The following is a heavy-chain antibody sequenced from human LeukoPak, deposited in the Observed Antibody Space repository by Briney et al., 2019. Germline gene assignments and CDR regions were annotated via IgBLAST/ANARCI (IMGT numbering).Heavy chain of an antibody. J-gene: IGHJ4*02. CDR3: AKSDSSGYYYASDY. V-gene: IGHV3-7*03. CDR2: IKQDGSEK. D-gene: IGHD3-22*01. CDR1: GFTFSNYW. Sequence: GGSLRLSCAVSGFTFSNYWMSWVRQAPGKGLEWVANIKQDGSEKYYVDSVEGRFTISRDNAKNSLYLQMNSLRAEDTAVYYCAKSDSSGYYYASDYWGQGTLVTVSS.